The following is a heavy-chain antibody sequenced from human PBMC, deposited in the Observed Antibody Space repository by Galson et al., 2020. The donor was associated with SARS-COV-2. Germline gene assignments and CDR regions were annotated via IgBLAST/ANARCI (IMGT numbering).Heavy chain of an antibody. CDR1: GYTFTSYG. CDR2: ISAYNGDT. J-gene: IGHJ4*02. Sequence: ASVKVSCKASGYTFTSYGYSWVRQAPGQGLEWMGWISAYNGDTDFAQRFQGRVTLTTDTSTSTAYMELGSLTSDDTAVYYCTRFVEGANYFDYWGQGALVTVSS. V-gene: IGHV1-18*01. CDR3: TRFVEGANYFDY. D-gene: IGHD1-1*01.